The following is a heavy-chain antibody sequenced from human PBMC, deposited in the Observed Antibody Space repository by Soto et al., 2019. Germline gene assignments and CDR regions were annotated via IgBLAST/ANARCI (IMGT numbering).Heavy chain of an antibody. CDR2: ISGSGGST. V-gene: IGHV3-23*01. CDR1: GFTFSSYA. J-gene: IGHJ4*02. D-gene: IGHD1-26*01. CDR3: ARRGSGSYYDY. Sequence: EVQLLESGGGLVQPGGSLRLSCAASGFTFSSYAMSWVRQAPGKGLERVSVISGSGGSTYYADSVKGRFTISRENSKNTLNLQMNSLRAEDTAVYYCARRGSGSYYDYWGQGTLVTVSS.